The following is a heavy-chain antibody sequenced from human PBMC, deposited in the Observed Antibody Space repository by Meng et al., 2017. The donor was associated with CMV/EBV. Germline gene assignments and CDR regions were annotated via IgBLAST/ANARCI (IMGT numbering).Heavy chain of an antibody. CDR1: GGSLSAYA. V-gene: IGHV1-69*10. Sequence: SVKVSCKASGGSLSAYATSWVRQAPGQGLEWIGGIIPIPDVTNYAQKFQGRVTITADRSTSTAYLELNSLRSEDTAVYSCARGHYPQLAPDYYYGLDVWGQGTTVTVSS. J-gene: IGHJ6*02. CDR2: IIPIPDVT. D-gene: IGHD1-1*01. CDR3: ARGHYPQLAPDYYYGLDV.